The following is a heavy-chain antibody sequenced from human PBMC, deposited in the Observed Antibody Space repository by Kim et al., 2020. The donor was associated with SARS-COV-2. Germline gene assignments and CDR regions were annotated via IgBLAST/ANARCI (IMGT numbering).Heavy chain of an antibody. V-gene: IGHV1-2*06. Sequence: ASVKVSCRASGYSFSAYQVHWVRQAPGQGLEWMGRMDPKSGYTKIAQKFQGRLTMTSDTSLNAAHMELTRLTSADTAVYFCARDVGYDSLTGNYSGRGMLDPWGQGTRVTVSS. CDR2: MDPKSGYT. J-gene: IGHJ5*02. D-gene: IGHD3-9*01. CDR1: GYSFSAYQ. CDR3: ARDVGYDSLTGNYSGRGMLDP.